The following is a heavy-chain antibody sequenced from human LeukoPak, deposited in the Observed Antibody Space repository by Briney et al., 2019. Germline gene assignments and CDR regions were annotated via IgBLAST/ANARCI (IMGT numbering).Heavy chain of an antibody. CDR3: AKAQLVPDVYYYYGMDV. J-gene: IGHJ6*02. CDR1: GFTFSSYG. D-gene: IGHD6-13*01. Sequence: GGSLRLSCAASGFTFSSYGIHWVRQAPGKGLEWVAVISYDGSNKYYADSVKGRFTISRDNSKNTLYLQMNSLRAEDTAVYYCAKAQLVPDVYYYYGMDVWGQGTTVTVSS. CDR2: ISYDGSNK. V-gene: IGHV3-30*18.